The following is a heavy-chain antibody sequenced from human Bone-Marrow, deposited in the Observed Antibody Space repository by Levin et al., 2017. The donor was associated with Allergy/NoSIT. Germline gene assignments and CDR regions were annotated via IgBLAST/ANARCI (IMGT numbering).Heavy chain of an antibody. CDR1: GYTFTSYG. V-gene: IGHV1-18*01. Sequence: ASVKVSCKASGYTFTSYGISWVRQAPGQGLEWMGWISAYNGNTNYAQKLQGRVTMTTDTSTSTAYMELRSLRSDDTAVYYCARDLPVATIVRLFDYWGQGTLVTVSS. CDR2: ISAYNGNT. D-gene: IGHD5-12*01. J-gene: IGHJ4*02. CDR3: ARDLPVATIVRLFDY.